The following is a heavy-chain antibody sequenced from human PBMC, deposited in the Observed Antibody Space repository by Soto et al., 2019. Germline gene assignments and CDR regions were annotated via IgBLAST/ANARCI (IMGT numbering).Heavy chain of an antibody. CDR2: ISSSSSYT. J-gene: IGHJ4*02. CDR1: GFTFSDYY. V-gene: IGHV3-11*05. Sequence: QVQLVESGGDLVKPGGSLRLSCAASGFTFSDYYMSWIRQAPGKGLEWLSFISSSSSYTYYAVSVKGRFTISRDNAESSLYLQMNSLRAEDTAVYYCARSTRTTISKWGQGTLVTVSS. D-gene: IGHD4-17*01. CDR3: ARSTRTTISK.